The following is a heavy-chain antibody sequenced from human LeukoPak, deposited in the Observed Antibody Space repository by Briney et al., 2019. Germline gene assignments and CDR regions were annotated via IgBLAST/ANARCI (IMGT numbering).Heavy chain of an antibody. V-gene: IGHV4-59*01. CDR1: GGSISSYY. Sequence: SETLSLTCTVSGGSISSYYWSWIRQPPGKGLEWIGYIYYSGSTNYNPSLKSRVTILVDTSKNQFSLKLSSVTAADTAVYYCARDHESFYGMDVWGQGTTVTVSS. CDR2: IYYSGST. J-gene: IGHJ6*02. CDR3: ARDHESFYGMDV.